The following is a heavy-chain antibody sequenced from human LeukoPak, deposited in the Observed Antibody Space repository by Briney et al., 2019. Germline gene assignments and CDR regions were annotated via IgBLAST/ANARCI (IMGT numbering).Heavy chain of an antibody. CDR1: LFTFSIHW. CDR3: ARSRDKGDYVPFDY. J-gene: IGHJ4*02. V-gene: IGHV3-74*01. D-gene: IGHD4-17*01. Sequence: GGSLRLSSEGSLFTFSIHWVHCGPQGPQTGALWVAHVSSNGGTTKYADSVKGRFTASRDNTKNTLYLLMHSLRPEDTAVYFCARSRDKGDYVPFDYWGRGTLVIASS. CDR2: VSSNGGTT.